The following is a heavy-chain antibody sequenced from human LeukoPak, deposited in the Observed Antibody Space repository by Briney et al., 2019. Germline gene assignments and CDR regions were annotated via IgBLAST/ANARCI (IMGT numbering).Heavy chain of an antibody. CDR2: IAGTGGST. CDR1: GFTFNKYA. Sequence: GGSLRLSCAASGFTFNKYAMNWVRQPPGKGLEWVSSIAGTGGSTYYADSVKGRFTLSRDNSKNTLYLQMNSLKGDDTAVYYCAKDSAFYYIDVWGKGTTVIISS. CDR3: AKDSAFYYIDV. V-gene: IGHV3-23*01. D-gene: IGHD3-10*01. J-gene: IGHJ6*03.